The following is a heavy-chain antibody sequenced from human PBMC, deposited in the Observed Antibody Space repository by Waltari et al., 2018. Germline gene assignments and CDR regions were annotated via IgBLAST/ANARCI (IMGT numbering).Heavy chain of an antibody. CDR1: GGSFSGYY. Sequence: QVQLQQWGAGLLKPSETLSLTCAVYGGSFSGYYWSWIRQPPGKGLEWIGEINHSGSTNYNPSLKSRVTISVDTSKNQFSLKLSSVTAADTAVYYCVRGSTSCYDYWGQGTLVTVSS. J-gene: IGHJ4*02. V-gene: IGHV4-34*01. D-gene: IGHD2-2*01. CDR3: VRGSTSCYDY. CDR2: INHSGST.